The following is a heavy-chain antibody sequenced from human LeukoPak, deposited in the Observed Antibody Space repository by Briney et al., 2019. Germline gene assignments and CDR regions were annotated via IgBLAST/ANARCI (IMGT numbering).Heavy chain of an antibody. D-gene: IGHD6-19*01. Sequence: GGSLRPSCTASGFSFSTHALHWVRQAPGEGLEWVAVISYDGTNKYHAKSVKGRFTISRDNSKNTLYLQMNSPRVDDTAVYYCARSTSGWKLDYWGQGTLVTVSS. CDR3: ARSTSGWKLDY. CDR2: ISYDGTNK. CDR1: GFSFSTHA. J-gene: IGHJ4*02. V-gene: IGHV3-30-3*01.